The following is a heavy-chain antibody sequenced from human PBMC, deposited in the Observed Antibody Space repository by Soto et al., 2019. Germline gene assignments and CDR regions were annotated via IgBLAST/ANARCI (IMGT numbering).Heavy chain of an antibody. D-gene: IGHD3-22*01. CDR1: GYRFSSYW. V-gene: IGHV5-51*01. J-gene: IGHJ4*02. CDR3: VKTETIGYYFDY. CDR2: IYPDDSDT. Sequence: GASLKISCNGSGYRFSSYWICWVRQMPWTGLEWMGIIYPDDSDTRYSPSFQGQVTISADKSVSAVYLQWSSLKASDTAVYYCVKTETIGYYFDYWGQGTLVTVSS.